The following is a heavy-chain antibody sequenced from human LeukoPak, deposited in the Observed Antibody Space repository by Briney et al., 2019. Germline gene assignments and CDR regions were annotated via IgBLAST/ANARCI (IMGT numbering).Heavy chain of an antibody. Sequence: GGSLRLSCAASGFALYTSFMTWVRQAPGKGLEWVATIDQDGSRKYYAVSVKGRFTVSRDNSKNSLYLQMDSLRAEHTAVFYCTTENWYVFHYWGQGTLVTVSS. J-gene: IGHJ4*02. CDR2: IDQDGSRK. D-gene: IGHD1-1*01. CDR3: TTENWYVFHY. CDR1: GFALYTSF. V-gene: IGHV3-7*04.